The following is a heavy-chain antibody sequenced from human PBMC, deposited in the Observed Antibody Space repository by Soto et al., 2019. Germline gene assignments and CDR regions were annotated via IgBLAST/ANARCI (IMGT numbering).Heavy chain of an antibody. CDR2: IYSGGST. D-gene: IGHD5-12*01. J-gene: IGHJ6*03. CDR3: ARDLIVAMDYYYYYYMDV. Sequence: GGSLRLSCAASGFTVSSNYMSWVRQAPGKGLEWVSVIYSGGSTYYADSVKGRFTISRDNSKNTLYLQMNSLRAEDTAVYYCARDLIVAMDYYYYYYMDVWGKGTTVNVS. CDR1: GFTVSSNY. V-gene: IGHV3-66*01.